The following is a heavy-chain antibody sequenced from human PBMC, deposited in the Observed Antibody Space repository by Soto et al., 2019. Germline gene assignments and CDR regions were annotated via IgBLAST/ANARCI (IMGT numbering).Heavy chain of an antibody. CDR3: ARENKYYDFWSGQYPDAFDI. J-gene: IGHJ3*02. V-gene: IGHV4-30-4*01. Sequence: SETLSLTCTVSGGSISSGDYYWSWIRQPPGKGLEWIGYIYYSGSTYYNPSLKSRVTISVDTSKNQFSLKLSSVTAADTAVYYCARENKYYDFWSGQYPDAFDIWGQGTMVTVSS. D-gene: IGHD3-3*01. CDR1: GGSISSGDYY. CDR2: IYYSGST.